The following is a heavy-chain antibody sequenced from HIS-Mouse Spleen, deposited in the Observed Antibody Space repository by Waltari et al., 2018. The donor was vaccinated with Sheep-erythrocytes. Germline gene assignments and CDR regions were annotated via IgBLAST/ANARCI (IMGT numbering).Heavy chain of an antibody. Sequence: EVQLVESGGGLVQPGGSLRLSCAASGFTFSSYSMNWVRQAPVKGLEWVSYISSRSSTIYYADSVKGRFTISRDNAKNSLYLQMNSLRAEDTAVYYCARGSGSYYFDYWGQGTLVTVSS. V-gene: IGHV3-48*01. D-gene: IGHD2-15*01. CDR1: GFTFSSYS. CDR3: ARGSGSYYFDY. J-gene: IGHJ4*02. CDR2: ISSRSSTI.